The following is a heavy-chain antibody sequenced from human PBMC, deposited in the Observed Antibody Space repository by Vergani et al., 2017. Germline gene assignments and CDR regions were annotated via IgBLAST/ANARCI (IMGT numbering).Heavy chain of an antibody. V-gene: IGHV3-74*03. Sequence: EVQLEESGGGSVQSGGSLRLSCVASGFSFNTYWMHWVRQVPGKGLMWVARIDVYGNRATYGNFETGRFTISRDNAKNTVFLQTNNLRADDAGVYYCVRTEYCTGIACNTRFDSWGQGALVTVSS. J-gene: IGHJ5*01. CDR2: IDVYGNRA. D-gene: IGHD2-8*02. CDR1: GFSFNTYW. CDR3: VRTEYCTGIACNTRFDS.